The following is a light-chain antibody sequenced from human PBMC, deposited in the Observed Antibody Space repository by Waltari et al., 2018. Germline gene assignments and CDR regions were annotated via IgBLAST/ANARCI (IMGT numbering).Light chain of an antibody. V-gene: IGLV2-23*01. CDR1: GSDIGAFIF. CDR2: EAF. Sequence: QSALTQPASVSGSPGQSITISCTGSGSDIGAFIFVSWYQQHPGKAPKLLILEAFKRPSGVSDRFSGSKLGNTASLTISGLQAEDEADYYCCSYAGSNTLVFGG. J-gene: IGLJ2*01. CDR3: CSYAGSNTLV.